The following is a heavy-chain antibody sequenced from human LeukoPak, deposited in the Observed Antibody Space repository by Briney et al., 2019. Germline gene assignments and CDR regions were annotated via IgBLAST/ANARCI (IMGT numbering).Heavy chain of an antibody. CDR1: GYTFTSSG. CDR3: VRGDFDY. J-gene: IGHJ4*02. Sequence: ASVKVSCKASGYTFTSSGISWVRQAPGQGLEWMGWINPNSGGTNYAQKFQGRVTMTRDTSISTAYVDLSRLASDDTAVYYCVRGDFDYWGQGTLVTVSS. V-gene: IGHV1-2*02. CDR2: INPNSGGT.